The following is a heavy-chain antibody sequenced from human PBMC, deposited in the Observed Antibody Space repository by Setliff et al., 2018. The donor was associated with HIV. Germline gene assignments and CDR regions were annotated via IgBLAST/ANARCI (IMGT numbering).Heavy chain of an antibody. V-gene: IGHV4-59*01. CDR1: GGSIISYY. CDR2: IYYSGST. Sequence: TLSLTCTVSGGSIISYYWSWIRQPPGKGLEWIGYIYYSGSTNYNPSLKSRVTISVDTSKNQFSLKLSSVTAADTAVYYCARGPPGYSSGWYYGSLGYMDVWGKGTTVTVSS. J-gene: IGHJ6*03. CDR3: ARGPPGYSSGWYYGSLGYMDV. D-gene: IGHD6-19*01.